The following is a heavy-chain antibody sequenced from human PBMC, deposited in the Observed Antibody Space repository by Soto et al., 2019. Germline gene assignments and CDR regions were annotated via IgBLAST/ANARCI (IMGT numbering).Heavy chain of an antibody. J-gene: IGHJ3*02. V-gene: IGHV3-9*01. D-gene: IGHD2-21*02. CDR1: GFSFDDDA. CDR2: ISWNSGRI. Sequence: GWSLRLSCAASGFSFDDDAMHWVRQAPGKGLEWVSGISWNSGRIDYADSVKGRLTISRDNAKNSLYLQMNSLRAEDTALYYCAKHGLDAFDIWGQGTTVNVSS. CDR3: AKHGLDAFDI.